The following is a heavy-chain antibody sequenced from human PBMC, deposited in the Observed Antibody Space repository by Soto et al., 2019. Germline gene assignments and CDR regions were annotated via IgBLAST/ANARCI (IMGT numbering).Heavy chain of an antibody. CDR2: ISPSGGST. V-gene: IGHV1-46*01. Sequence: ASVKVSCKASGYTFINYYMHWVRQAPGQGLEWMGIISPSGGSTSYPQKFQGRVTMTRDTSTSTVYMELISLRSEDTAVYYCVPGGGYRLYWFGHWGQGTLVTVSS. D-gene: IGHD3-16*02. CDR3: VPGGGYRLYWFGH. J-gene: IGHJ5*02. CDR1: GYTFINYY.